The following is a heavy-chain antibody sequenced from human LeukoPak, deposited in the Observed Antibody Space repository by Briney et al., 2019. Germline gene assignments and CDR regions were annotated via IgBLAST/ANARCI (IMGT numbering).Heavy chain of an antibody. D-gene: IGHD4-17*01. Sequence: GGSLRLSCAASGFTFSSYAMSWVRQAPGKGLEWVSAISGSGGSTYYADSVKGRFTISRDNSKSTLYLQMNSLRAEDTAVYYCAKLPGDYVNQNYFDYWGQGTLVTVSS. V-gene: IGHV3-23*01. CDR3: AKLPGDYVNQNYFDY. J-gene: IGHJ4*02. CDR1: GFTFSSYA. CDR2: ISGSGGST.